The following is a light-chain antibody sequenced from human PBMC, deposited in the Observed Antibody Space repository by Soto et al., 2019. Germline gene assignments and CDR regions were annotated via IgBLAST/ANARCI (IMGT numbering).Light chain of an antibody. Sequence: QSPLTQLCAVSWSPGQSVTISCPETSRDGGLNDYLSWYQQHPGKAPKLVIYDVTKRPSGVPDRFSGPKSGNTASLTISWLLAEDEGDYYFCSSSGSYTYVFGTGTKVTV. V-gene: IGLV2-11*01. J-gene: IGLJ1*01. CDR2: DVT. CDR3: CSSSGSYTYV. CDR1: SRDGGLNDY.